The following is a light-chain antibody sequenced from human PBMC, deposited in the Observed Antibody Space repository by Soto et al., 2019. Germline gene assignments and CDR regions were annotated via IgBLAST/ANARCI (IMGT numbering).Light chain of an antibody. V-gene: IGLV2-14*03. CDR1: SSDVGAYNY. Sequence: QSALTQPASVSGSPGQSITISCTGTSSDVGAYNYVSWYQHHPGKAPKLMIFDVTDRPSGVSTRFSGSKSGNTASLTISGLQAEDEADYYWASSTSSSTLVFGGGTQLTVL. J-gene: IGLJ3*02. CDR3: ASSTSSSTLV. CDR2: DVT.